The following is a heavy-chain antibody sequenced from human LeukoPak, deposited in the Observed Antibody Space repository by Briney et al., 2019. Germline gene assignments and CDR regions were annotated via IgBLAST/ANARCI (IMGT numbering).Heavy chain of an antibody. CDR2: ISAYNGNT. V-gene: IGHV1-18*01. D-gene: IGHD3-3*01. CDR1: GGTFSSYA. Sequence: ASVKVSCKASGGTFSSYAISWVRQAPGQGLEWMGWISAYNGNTNYAQKLQGRVTMTTDTSTSTAYMELRSLRSDDTAVYYCARTVNYDFWSGYPHEHFDYWGQGTLVTVSS. J-gene: IGHJ4*02. CDR3: ARTVNYDFWSGYPHEHFDY.